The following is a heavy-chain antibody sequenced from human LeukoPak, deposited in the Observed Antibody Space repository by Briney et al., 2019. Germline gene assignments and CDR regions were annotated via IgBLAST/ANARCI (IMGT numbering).Heavy chain of an antibody. CDR1: GGSISSYY. D-gene: IGHD3-9*01. CDR3: ASYFFDQSKALDI. Sequence: SETLSLTCTVSGGSISSYYWSWIRQPPGKGLEWIGYIYYTGNTNCNASLESRVTISIDTAKNQFSLKLSSVTAADTAVYYCASYFFDQSKALDIWGQGTMVTVSA. J-gene: IGHJ3*02. CDR2: IYYTGNT. V-gene: IGHV4-59*01.